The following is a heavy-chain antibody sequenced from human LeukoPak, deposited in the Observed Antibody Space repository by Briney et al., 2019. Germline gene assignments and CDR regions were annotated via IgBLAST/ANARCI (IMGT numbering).Heavy chain of an antibody. CDR2: IRSSTSTI. J-gene: IGHJ5*02. CDR3: ARVLPYDYINRFDR. CDR1: GFTFSTYS. Sequence: PGGSLRLSCVASGFTFSTYSMNGVGQAPGKGLEWVSYIRSSTSTIYYADSVKGRYTISRDNDKNSLYLQMNSLRAEDTAVYYCARVLPYDYINRFDRWGQGTLVTVSS. D-gene: IGHD4-11*01. V-gene: IGHV3-48*01.